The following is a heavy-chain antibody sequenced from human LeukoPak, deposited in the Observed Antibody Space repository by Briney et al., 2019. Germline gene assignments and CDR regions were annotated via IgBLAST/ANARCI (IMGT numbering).Heavy chain of an antibody. CDR3: TRAGYDFWSGYYTGMVGYYFDY. J-gene: IGHJ4*02. CDR1: GFTFGDYA. D-gene: IGHD3-3*01. CDR2: IRSKAYGGTT. V-gene: IGHV3-49*04. Sequence: GGSLRLSCTASGFTFGDYAMSWVRQAPGKGLERVGFIRSKAYGGTTEYAASVKGRFTISRDDSKSIAYLQMNSLKTEDTAVYYCTRAGYDFWSGYYTGMVGYYFDYWGQGTLVTVSS.